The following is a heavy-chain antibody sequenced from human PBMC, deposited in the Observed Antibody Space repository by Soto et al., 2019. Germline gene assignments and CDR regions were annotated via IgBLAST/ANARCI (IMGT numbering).Heavy chain of an antibody. CDR1: VDTVSSNIVS. J-gene: IGHJ6*02. V-gene: IGHV6-1*01. Sequence: SQTLSLTCVGSVDTVSSNIVSWNWVRHSPSRGLERLGRTYYRSRWYSDYAVSVRSRIDINADTSKNQVSLQLNSVTPEDTAVYYCARSEEDSDYYYYGMDVWGQGTTVTVSS. CDR2: TYYRSRWYS. CDR3: ARSEEDSDYYYYGMDV. D-gene: IGHD2-15*01.